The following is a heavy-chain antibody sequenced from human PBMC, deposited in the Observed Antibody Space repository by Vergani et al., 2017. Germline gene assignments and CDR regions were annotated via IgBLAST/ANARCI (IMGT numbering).Heavy chain of an antibody. CDR3: ARRSGGYYSGGKVHPLRTAFDV. D-gene: IGHD2-15*01. V-gene: IGHV4-59*08. CDR2: IYYSGST. Sequence: QVQLQESGPGLVKPSETLSLTCTVSGGSISSYYWSWIRQPPGKGLEWIGYIYYSGSTNYNPSLKSRVTMSVDTSKNQFSLTVTSVTAADTAIYFCARRSGGYYSGGKVHPLRTAFDVWGHGTVVTVSS. CDR1: GGSISSYY. J-gene: IGHJ3*01.